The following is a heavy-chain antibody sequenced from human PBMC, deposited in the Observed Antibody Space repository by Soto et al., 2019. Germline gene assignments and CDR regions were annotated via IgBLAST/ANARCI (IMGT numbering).Heavy chain of an antibody. D-gene: IGHD2-21*01. V-gene: IGHV1-69*06. CDR1: GGSFSTSS. CDR3: ARGHGLGVNSDAYDI. J-gene: IGHJ3*02. Sequence: SVKVSCKASGGSFSTSSINWVRQAPGQRPEWMANILPIFGTADYAQKFQGRVTITADTSTNTAYMELRSLLSEDTAVYYCARGHGLGVNSDAYDISGQGTVFTVSS. CDR2: ILPIFGTA.